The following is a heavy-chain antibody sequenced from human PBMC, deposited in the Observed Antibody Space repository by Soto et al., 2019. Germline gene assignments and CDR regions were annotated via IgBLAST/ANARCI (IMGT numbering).Heavy chain of an antibody. CDR3: VRDGTKTLRDWFDP. CDR2: IYATGTT. J-gene: IGHJ5*02. D-gene: IGHD1-1*01. Sequence: SETLCLTCTASGASISGFYWILLRTSAGKGLEWIGRIYATGTTDYNPSLKSRVMMSVDTSKKQFSLKLRSVTAADTAVYYCVRDGTKTLRDWFDPWGQGISVTVSS. V-gene: IGHV4-4*07. CDR1: GASISGFY.